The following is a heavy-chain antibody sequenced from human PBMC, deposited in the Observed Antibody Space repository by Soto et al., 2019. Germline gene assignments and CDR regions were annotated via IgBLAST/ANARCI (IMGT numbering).Heavy chain of an antibody. Sequence: EVQLLESGGGLVQPGGSLRLSCAASGFIFRTFAMSWVRQAPGKGLEWVSGISESGDYRYYGDAVKGRFTISRDNSKNTLYLQLNSLRAEDTAIYYWAKDRLCFGRATEDNWGQGIQVTVSS. CDR3: AKDRLCFGRATEDN. J-gene: IGHJ4*02. CDR1: GFIFRTFA. CDR2: ISESGDYR. D-gene: IGHD3-10*01. V-gene: IGHV3-23*01.